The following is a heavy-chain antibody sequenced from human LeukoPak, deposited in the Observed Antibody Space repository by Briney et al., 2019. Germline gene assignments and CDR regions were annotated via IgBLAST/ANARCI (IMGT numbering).Heavy chain of an antibody. CDR1: GYTFPSYF. CDR2: INPTGGST. V-gene: IGHV1-46*01. D-gene: IGHD6-6*01. CDR3: ARTAARRFDY. J-gene: IGHJ4*02. Sequence: ASVKVSCKASGYTFPSYFMHWVRQAPGQGLEWMGIINPTGGSTTYAQKFQGRVTMTRDASTSTVYMELSSLRSDDTAVYYCARTAARRFDYWGQGTLVTVSS.